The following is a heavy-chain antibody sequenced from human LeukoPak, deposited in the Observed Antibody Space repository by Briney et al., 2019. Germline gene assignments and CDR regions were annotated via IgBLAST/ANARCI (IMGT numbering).Heavy chain of an antibody. CDR3: ASRVVGARFDY. J-gene: IGHJ4*02. Sequence: GGSLRLSRVASGFSFSKYEMNWVRQAPGRGLEWISFISDSAGVIFYADSVRGRFTIYRDNAKSTLYLEMNSLRAEDTAIYYCASRVVGARFDYWGQGTLVTVSS. CDR2: ISDSAGVI. CDR1: GFSFSKYE. V-gene: IGHV3-48*03. D-gene: IGHD1-26*01.